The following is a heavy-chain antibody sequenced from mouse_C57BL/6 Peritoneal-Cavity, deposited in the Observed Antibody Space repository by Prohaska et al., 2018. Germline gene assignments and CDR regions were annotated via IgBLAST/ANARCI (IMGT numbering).Heavy chain of an antibody. CDR2: IRNKANNHAT. CDR1: GFTFSDAW. J-gene: IGHJ4*01. CDR3: THPVYAMDY. Sequence: EVKLEESGGGLVQPGGSMKLSCAASGFTFSDAWMDWVRQSPEKGLEWVAEIRNKANNHATYYVESVKGMFTIARDDSKSSVYLQINRLRAEDTGIYYSTHPVYAMDYWGQGTSVTDSS. V-gene: IGHV6-6*01.